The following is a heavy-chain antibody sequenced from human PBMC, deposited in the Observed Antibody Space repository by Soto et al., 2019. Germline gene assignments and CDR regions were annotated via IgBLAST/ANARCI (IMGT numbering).Heavy chain of an antibody. CDR2: INAGNGNT. CDR1: GYTFTSYA. Sequence: QVQLVQSGAEVKKPGASVKVSCKASGYTFTSYAMYWVRQAPGQRLEWMGWINAGNGNTKYSQKFQGRVTITRDTSASPAYRRLSSLRSKNTAGYYFARDPGGGFGEFWGQGTLVTVSS. CDR3: ARDPGGGFGEF. V-gene: IGHV1-3*01. D-gene: IGHD3-10*01. J-gene: IGHJ1*01.